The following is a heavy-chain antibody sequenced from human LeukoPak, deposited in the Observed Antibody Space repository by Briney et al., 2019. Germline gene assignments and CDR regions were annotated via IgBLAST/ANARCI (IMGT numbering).Heavy chain of an antibody. CDR1: GYTLTEFS. CDR3: ATWYYYDSSGYYLADY. Sequence: AAVKVSCKVSGYTLTEFSMHWVRQAPVKGLEWMGGFDPEDGETIYAQELQGRVTMTRDTSTDTAYMELSSLRSEDTAVYYCATWYYYDSSGYYLADYWGQGTLVTVSS. D-gene: IGHD3-22*01. CDR2: FDPEDGET. V-gene: IGHV1-24*01. J-gene: IGHJ4*02.